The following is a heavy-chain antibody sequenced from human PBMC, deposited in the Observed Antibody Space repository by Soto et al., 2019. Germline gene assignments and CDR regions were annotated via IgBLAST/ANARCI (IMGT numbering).Heavy chain of an antibody. CDR2: ISYDGGYK. CDR1: GFTLNRYV. Sequence: GGSLTLSCAPSGFTLNRYVMHWVRQAPGKGLEWVAVISYDGGYKYSADSVKGRFTISRDNSKNTLYLQMNSLRPEDTAVYYCAKDQWQRGWAMDVWGQGTTVTVSS. D-gene: IGHD6-25*01. V-gene: IGHV3-30*18. J-gene: IGHJ6*02. CDR3: AKDQWQRGWAMDV.